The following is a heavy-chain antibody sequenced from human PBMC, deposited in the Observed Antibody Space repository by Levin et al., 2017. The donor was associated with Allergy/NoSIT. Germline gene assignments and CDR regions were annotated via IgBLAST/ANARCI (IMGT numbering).Heavy chain of an antibody. D-gene: IGHD2-21*02. CDR3: ASLVLAYCGGDCLFDY. J-gene: IGHJ4*02. Sequence: QTSETLSLTCAASGFTVSSNYMSWVRQAPGKGLEWVSVIYSGGSTYYADSVKGRFTISRDNSKNTLYLQMNSLRAEDTAVYYCASLVLAYCGGDCLFDYWGQGTLVTVSS. CDR1: GFTVSSNY. V-gene: IGHV3-66*01. CDR2: IYSGGST.